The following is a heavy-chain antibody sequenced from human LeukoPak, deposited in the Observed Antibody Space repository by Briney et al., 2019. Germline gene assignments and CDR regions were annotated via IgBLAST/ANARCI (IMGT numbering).Heavy chain of an antibody. CDR1: GGSISSYY. V-gene: IGHV4-59*01. CDR2: IYYSGST. CDR3: ARVGGGGWYFDL. J-gene: IGHJ2*01. D-gene: IGHD3-16*01. Sequence: SETLSLTCTVSGGSISSYYWSWIRQPPGKGLEWIGYIYYSGSTNYNPSLKSRVTISVDTSKNQFPLKLSSVTAADTAVYYCARVGGGGWYFDLWGRGTLVTVSS.